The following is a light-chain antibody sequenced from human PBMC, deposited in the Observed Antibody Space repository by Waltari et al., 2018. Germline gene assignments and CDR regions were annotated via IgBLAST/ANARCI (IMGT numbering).Light chain of an antibody. CDR1: ESVTTNY. J-gene: IGKJ1*01. CDR2: RAS. Sequence: VLTQSPGTLSLSPGDRALLSCTASESVTTNYLAWFQQRPGQAPRLLIYRASIRAAGVPDRFSGSGSGTDFSLTIRRLEPEDFAMYYCHRYDYVWTFGQGTKVEI. CDR3: HRYDYVWT. V-gene: IGKV3-20*01.